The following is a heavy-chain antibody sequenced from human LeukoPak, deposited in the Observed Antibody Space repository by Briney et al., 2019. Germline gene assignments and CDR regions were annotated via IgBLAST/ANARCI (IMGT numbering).Heavy chain of an antibody. D-gene: IGHD3-10*01. J-gene: IGHJ4*02. Sequence: GGSLRLSCAASGFTFSSYAMHWVRQAPGKGLEWVAVISYDGSNKYYADSVKGRFTISRDNSKNTLYLQMNSLRAEDTAVYYCAYMVRGPTNYWGQGTLVTVSS. CDR1: GFTFSSYA. CDR3: AYMVRGPTNY. CDR2: ISYDGSNK. V-gene: IGHV3-30-3*01.